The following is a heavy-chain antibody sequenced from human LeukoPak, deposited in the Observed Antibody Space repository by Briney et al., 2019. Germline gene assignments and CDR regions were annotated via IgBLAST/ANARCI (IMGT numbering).Heavy chain of an antibody. CDR1: GFTFSSYG. CDR2: IRYDGSNK. CDR3: VGFGDYFTSFDRKIETDNDY. Sequence: GGSQRLSCAASGFTFSSYGMHWVRQAPGKWLEWVAFIRYDGSNKYYADSVKGRFTISRDNSKNTLYLQMNSLRAEDTAVYYCVGFGDYFTSFDRKIETDNDYWGQGTLVTASS. J-gene: IGHJ4*02. V-gene: IGHV3-30*02. D-gene: IGHD4-17*01.